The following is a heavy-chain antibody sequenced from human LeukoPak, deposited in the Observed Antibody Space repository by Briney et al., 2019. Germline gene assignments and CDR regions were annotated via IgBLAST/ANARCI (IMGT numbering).Heavy chain of an antibody. Sequence: GGSLRLSCAASGFTVSSNYMSWVRQAPGKGLEWVSVIYSGVSTYYADSVKGRFTISRDNSKNTLYLQMNSLRAEDTALYYCAKPPGPASGYEQFDSWGQGTLVTVSS. V-gene: IGHV3-53*01. CDR3: AKPPGPASGYEQFDS. D-gene: IGHD5-12*01. CDR1: GFTVSSNY. J-gene: IGHJ4*02. CDR2: IYSGVST.